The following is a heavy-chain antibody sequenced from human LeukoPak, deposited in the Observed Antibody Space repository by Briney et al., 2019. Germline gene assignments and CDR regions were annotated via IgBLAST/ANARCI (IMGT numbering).Heavy chain of an antibody. CDR2: ISGSGGST. CDR1: GFTFSSYA. D-gene: IGHD6-19*01. Sequence: PGGSLRLSCAASGFTFSSYAMSWVRRAPGKGLEWVSAISGSGGSTYYADSVKGRFTISRDNSKNTLYLQMNSLRAEDTAVYYCAKGYSSRWAFDIWGQGTMVTVSS. J-gene: IGHJ3*02. V-gene: IGHV3-23*01. CDR3: AKGYSSRWAFDI.